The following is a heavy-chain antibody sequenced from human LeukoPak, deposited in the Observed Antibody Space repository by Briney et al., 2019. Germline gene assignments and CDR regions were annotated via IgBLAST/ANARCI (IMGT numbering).Heavy chain of an antibody. D-gene: IGHD3-10*01. V-gene: IGHV3-23*01. CDR3: AKDLFRRHNCFAY. J-gene: IGHJ4*02. Sequence: GGSLRLSCAPSGPTFSSYATSWVRHAPGRGLEWVSAISGSGGTTYSADSVEGQFTISRNNSKNTPYLQMNSLRAEGTAVYFCAKDLFRRHNCFAYWGQGTLVTVSS. CDR2: ISGSGGTT. CDR1: GPTFSSYA.